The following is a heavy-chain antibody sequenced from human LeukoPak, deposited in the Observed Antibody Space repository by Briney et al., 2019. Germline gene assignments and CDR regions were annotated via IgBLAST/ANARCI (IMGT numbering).Heavy chain of an antibody. CDR3: ARQGAHSSGYDDAFDI. CDR2: INHSGST. J-gene: IGHJ3*02. Sequence: SETLSLTCAVYGGSFSGYYWSWIRQPPGKGLEWIGEINHSGSTNYNPSLKSRVTISVDTSKNRFSLKLSSVTAADTAVYYCARQGAHSSGYDDAFDIWGQGTMVTVSS. V-gene: IGHV4-34*01. D-gene: IGHD3-22*01. CDR1: GGSFSGYY.